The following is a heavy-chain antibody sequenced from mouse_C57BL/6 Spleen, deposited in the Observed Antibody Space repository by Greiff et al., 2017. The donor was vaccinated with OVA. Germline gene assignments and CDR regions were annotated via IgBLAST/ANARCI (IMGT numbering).Heavy chain of an antibody. Sequence: QVQLQQSGAELVMPGASVKLSCKASGYTFTSYWMHWVKQRPGQGLEWIGEIDPSDSYTNYNQKFKGKSTLTVDKSSSTAYMQLSSLTSEDSAVYYCARSGWVVAYYFDYWGQGTTLTVSS. CDR1: GYTFTSYW. D-gene: IGHD1-1*01. J-gene: IGHJ2*01. V-gene: IGHV1-69*01. CDR3: ARSGWVVAYYFDY. CDR2: IDPSDSYT.